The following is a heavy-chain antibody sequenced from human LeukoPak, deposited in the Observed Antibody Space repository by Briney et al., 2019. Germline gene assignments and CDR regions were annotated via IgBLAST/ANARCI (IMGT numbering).Heavy chain of an antibody. J-gene: IGHJ4*02. Sequence: KTSETLSLTCTVSGGSISSYYWSWIRQPPGKGLEWIGYIYYSGSTNYNPSLKSRVTISVDTSKNQFSLKLSSVTAADTAVYYCARISRIVCSGGSCYSDYYFDYWGQGTLVTVSS. CDR3: ARISRIVCSGGSCYSDYYFDY. CDR2: IYYSGST. V-gene: IGHV4-59*08. D-gene: IGHD2-15*01. CDR1: GGSISSYY.